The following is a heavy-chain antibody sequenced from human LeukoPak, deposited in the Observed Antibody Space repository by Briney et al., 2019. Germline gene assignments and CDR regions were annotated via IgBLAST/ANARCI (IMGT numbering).Heavy chain of an antibody. J-gene: IGHJ5*02. CDR1: GGSISSGSNY. CDR3: ARDDCSGGSCPHWFDP. Sequence: PSETLSLTCTVSGGSISSGSNYWSWIRQPAGKGLEWIGRIYTTGSTNYNPSLKSRVTISVDASKNQLSLSLNFVTAADTAVYYCARDDCSGGSCPHWFDPWGQGTLVTVSS. D-gene: IGHD2-15*01. CDR2: IYTTGST. V-gene: IGHV4-61*02.